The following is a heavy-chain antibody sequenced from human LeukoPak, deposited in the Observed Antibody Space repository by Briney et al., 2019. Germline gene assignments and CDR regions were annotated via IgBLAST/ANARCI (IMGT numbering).Heavy chain of an antibody. CDR2: IIPIFGIA. Sequence: ASVKVSCKASGGTFSSYAISWVRQAPGQGLEWMGRIIPIFGIANYAQKFQGRVTITADKSTSTAYMELSSLRSEDTAVYYCARLSLGMSSSSVDYWGQGTLVTVSS. CDR1: GGTFSSYA. D-gene: IGHD6-6*01. J-gene: IGHJ4*02. V-gene: IGHV1-69*04. CDR3: ARLSLGMSSSSVDY.